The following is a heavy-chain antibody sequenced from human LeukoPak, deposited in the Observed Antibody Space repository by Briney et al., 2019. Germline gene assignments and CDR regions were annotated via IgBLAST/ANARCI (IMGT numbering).Heavy chain of an antibody. CDR2: IYHSGST. V-gene: IGHV4-38-2*02. J-gene: IGHJ4*02. D-gene: IGHD6-13*01. CDR1: GYSISSGYY. Sequence: SETLSLTCTVSGYSISSGYYWGWIRQPPGKGLEWIGSIYHSGSTYYNPSLKSRVTISVDTSKNQFSLKLSSMTAADTAVYYCARQDIAAVWFYDYWGQGTLVTVSS. CDR3: ARQDIAAVWFYDY.